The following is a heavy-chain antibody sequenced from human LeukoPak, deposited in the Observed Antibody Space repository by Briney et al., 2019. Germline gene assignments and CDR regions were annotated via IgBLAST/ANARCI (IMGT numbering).Heavy chain of an antibody. Sequence: PGGSLRLSCAASGFTFSSYWMHWVRQAPGKGLVWVSRINSDGSSTSYADSVKGRFTISRDNAKNTLYLQMNSLRAEDTAVYYCGPGYCSGGSCYWHKYAFDIWGQGTMVTVSS. V-gene: IGHV3-74*01. CDR1: GFTFSSYW. CDR3: GPGYCSGGSCYWHKYAFDI. J-gene: IGHJ3*02. D-gene: IGHD2-15*01. CDR2: INSDGSST.